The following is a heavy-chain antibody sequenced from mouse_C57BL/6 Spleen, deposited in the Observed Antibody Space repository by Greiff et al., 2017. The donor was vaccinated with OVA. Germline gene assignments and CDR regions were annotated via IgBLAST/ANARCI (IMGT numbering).Heavy chain of an antibody. Sequence: QVQLQQPGAELVRPGSSVKLSCKASGYTFTSYWMPWVKQRPIQGLEWIGNIDPSDSETHYNQKFKDKATLTVDKSSSTAYMQLSSLTSEDSAVYYCARDYDGYYEGAMDYWGQGTSVTVSS. J-gene: IGHJ4*01. V-gene: IGHV1-52*01. CDR2: IDPSDSET. D-gene: IGHD2-3*01. CDR1: GYTFTSYW. CDR3: ARDYDGYYEGAMDY.